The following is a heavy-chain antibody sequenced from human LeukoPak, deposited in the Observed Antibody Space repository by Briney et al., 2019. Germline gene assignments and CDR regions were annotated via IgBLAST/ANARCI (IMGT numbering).Heavy chain of an antibody. D-gene: IGHD2/OR15-2a*01. CDR3: SRVPANRGPHNAGRIAFDI. V-gene: IGHV6-1*01. CDR2: TYYRSKRYN. Sequence: SQTLSLTCAISGDSVSSNSAAWNWIRQSPSRGLEGLGRTYYRSKRYNDYAVSVKSRITINPDTTKNQRSLQLNSVTPEDTAVYYWSRVPANRGPHNAGRIAFDIWGQGTMVTVSS. CDR1: GDSVSSNSAA. J-gene: IGHJ3*02.